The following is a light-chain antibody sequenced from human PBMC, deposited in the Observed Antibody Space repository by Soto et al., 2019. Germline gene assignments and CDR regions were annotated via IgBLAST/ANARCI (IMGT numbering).Light chain of an antibody. CDR1: SSNVGGYNY. CDR3: CSYAASYTLV. Sequence: QSALTQPRSVSASPGQSVTISCTGTSSNVGGYNYVSWYQQNPGKAPKLMIYDVSKRPSGVPDRFSGSKSGNAASLIISGLQAEDEADYYCCSYAASYTLVFGGGTQLTVL. V-gene: IGLV2-11*01. CDR2: DVS. J-gene: IGLJ2*01.